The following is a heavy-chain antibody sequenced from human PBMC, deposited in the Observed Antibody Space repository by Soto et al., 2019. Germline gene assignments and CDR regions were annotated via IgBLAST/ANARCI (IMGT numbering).Heavy chain of an antibody. CDR2: ISAYNDNT. V-gene: IGHV1-18*01. D-gene: IGHD6-19*01. Sequence: GVSVKACCEASGFAFTSYGMSWVRQSQGQGLERKGWISAYNDNTNYAQKLQGRVTMTTDTSTSTAYMDLRSPRSDGTAVYYCALDPTFIAVAGHSPQKYFDFWGQGTLVTVSS. CDR3: ALDPTFIAVAGHSPQKYFDF. J-gene: IGHJ4*02. CDR1: GFAFTSYG.